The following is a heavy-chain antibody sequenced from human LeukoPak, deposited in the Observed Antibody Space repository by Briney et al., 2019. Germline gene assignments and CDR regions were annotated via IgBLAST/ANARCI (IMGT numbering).Heavy chain of an antibody. D-gene: IGHD5-12*01. J-gene: IGHJ2*01. V-gene: IGHV4-30-2*01. Sequence: SETLSLTCAVSGCSISIGGYSWSWIPQPPGKGLVWFGYNCHSGSNYYNPSFKSRVTISVDRSKNQFSLKLSSVTAADTAVYYCARVRHRSGYDSDWYLDLWGRGTLVTVSS. CDR1: GCSISIGGYS. CDR2: NCHSGSN. CDR3: ARVRHRSGYDSDWYLDL.